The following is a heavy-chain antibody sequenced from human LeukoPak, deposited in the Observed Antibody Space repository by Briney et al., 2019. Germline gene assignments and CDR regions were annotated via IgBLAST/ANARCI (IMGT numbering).Heavy chain of an antibody. CDR3: ARENRPVGATRWGAFDI. J-gene: IGHJ3*02. Sequence: GASVKVSCTASGYTFTSYAISWVRQAPGQGLEWMGGIIPIFGTANCAQKFQGRVTITADESTSTAYMELSSLRSEDTAVYYCARENRPVGATRWGAFDIWGQGTVVTVSS. CDR1: GYTFTSYA. CDR2: IIPIFGTA. V-gene: IGHV1-69*13. D-gene: IGHD1-26*01.